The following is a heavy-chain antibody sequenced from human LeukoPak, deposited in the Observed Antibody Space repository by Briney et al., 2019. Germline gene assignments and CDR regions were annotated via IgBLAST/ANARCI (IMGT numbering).Heavy chain of an antibody. CDR2: IYYSGTT. D-gene: IGHD2-21*02. CDR3: ARGGFTTARWFDP. J-gene: IGHJ5*02. Sequence: PSETLSLTCTVSGGSISSGDYYWSWIRQPPGKGLEWIGYIYYSGTTNYNPSLKSRVTISVDTSKNQFSLKLSSVTAADTAVYYCARGGFTTARWFDPWGQGILVTVSS. CDR1: GGSISSGDYY. V-gene: IGHV4-61*08.